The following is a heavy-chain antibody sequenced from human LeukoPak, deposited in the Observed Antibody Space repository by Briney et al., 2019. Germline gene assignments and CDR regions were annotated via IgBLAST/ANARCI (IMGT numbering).Heavy chain of an antibody. Sequence: SVKVSCKASGGTFSSYAISGVRQAPGQGLEWMGGIIPIFGTANYAQKLQGRVTMTTDTSTSTAYMELRSLRSDDTAVYYCARDDSSSWSPVFDYWGQGTLVTVSS. CDR3: ARDDSSSWSPVFDY. J-gene: IGHJ4*02. V-gene: IGHV1-69*05. CDR2: IIPIFGTA. CDR1: GGTFSSYA. D-gene: IGHD6-13*01.